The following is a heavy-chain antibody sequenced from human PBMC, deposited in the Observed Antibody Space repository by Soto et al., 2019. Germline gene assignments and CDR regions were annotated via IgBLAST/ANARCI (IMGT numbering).Heavy chain of an antibody. D-gene: IGHD5-12*01. CDR3: AHRREPDGGYGWLDP. CDR1: GFSLSTSGVA. CDR2: IYWNDDK. Sequence: SGPTLVNPTQTLTLTCTFSGFSLSTSGVAVGWIRQPPGKALEWLALIYWNDDKSYSPSLKSRLTITKDTSKNQVVLTMTNMDPVDTATYYCAHRREPDGGYGWLDPWGQGTLVTVYS. V-gene: IGHV2-5*01. J-gene: IGHJ5*02.